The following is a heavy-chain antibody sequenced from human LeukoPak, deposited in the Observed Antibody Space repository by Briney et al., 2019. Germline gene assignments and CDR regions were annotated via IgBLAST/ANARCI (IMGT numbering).Heavy chain of an antibody. Sequence: KPGGSLRLSCAASGFTFSDYYMSWIRQAPGKGLECVAYISSSGSTIYYADSVKGRFTTSRDNAKNSLYLQMNSLRAEDTAVYYCARTRGSYNYYYYYMDVWGKGTTVTVSS. CDR1: GFTFSDYY. V-gene: IGHV3-11*01. CDR3: ARTRGSYNYYYYYMDV. CDR2: ISSSGSTI. D-gene: IGHD3-16*01. J-gene: IGHJ6*03.